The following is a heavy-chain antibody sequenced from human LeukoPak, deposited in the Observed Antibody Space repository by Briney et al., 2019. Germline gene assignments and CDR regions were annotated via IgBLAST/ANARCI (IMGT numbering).Heavy chain of an antibody. Sequence: ASVTVSCKASGYTFTGYYMHWVRQAPGQGLEWMGRINPNSGGTNYAQKFQGRVTMTRDTSISTAYMGLSRLRSDDTAVYYCARGGALRDFAEYYFDYWGQGTLVTVSS. CDR3: ARGGALRDFAEYYFDY. J-gene: IGHJ4*02. V-gene: IGHV1-2*06. CDR1: GYTFTGYY. CDR2: INPNSGGT. D-gene: IGHD3-3*01.